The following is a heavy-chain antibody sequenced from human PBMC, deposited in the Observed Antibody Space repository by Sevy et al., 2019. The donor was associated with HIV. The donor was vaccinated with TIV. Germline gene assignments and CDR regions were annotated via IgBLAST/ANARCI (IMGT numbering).Heavy chain of an antibody. V-gene: IGHV3-23*01. J-gene: IGHJ3*02. CDR3: AREMKTVAGTSDAFDI. CDR2: SSGSGTSA. D-gene: IGHD6-19*01. CDR1: GFTFSSYA. Sequence: GESLKISCEVSGFTFSSYAMSWVRQAPGKGLEWVSRSSGSGTSAYYADSVKGRFTISRDNAKNSLYLQMNSLRAEDTAVYYCAREMKTVAGTSDAFDIWGQGTMVTVSS.